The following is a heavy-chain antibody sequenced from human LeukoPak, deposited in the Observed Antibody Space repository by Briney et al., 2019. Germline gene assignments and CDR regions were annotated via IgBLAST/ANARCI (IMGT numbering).Heavy chain of an antibody. D-gene: IGHD1-1*01. CDR3: ARWNSYAEYFQH. CDR2: ISSSSSTI. V-gene: IGHV3-48*01. J-gene: IGHJ1*01. Sequence: GGSLRLSCAASGFTFSSYAMSWVRQAPGKGLEWVSYISSSSSTIYYADSVKGRFTISRDNSKNTVYLQMNSLRAEDTAVYYCARWNSYAEYFQHWGQGTLVTVSS. CDR1: GFTFSSYA.